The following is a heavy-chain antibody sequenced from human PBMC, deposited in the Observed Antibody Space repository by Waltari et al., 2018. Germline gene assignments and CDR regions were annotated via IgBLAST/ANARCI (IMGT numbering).Heavy chain of an antibody. CDR3: ARPGYSNPFDY. D-gene: IGHD6-13*01. CDR1: GFTFSSYS. J-gene: IGHJ4*02. CDR2: ISSSSSTI. Sequence: EVQLVESGGGLVQPGGSLRLSCAASGFTFSSYSMNWVRQAPGKGLEWVSYISSSSSTIYYADSVKGRFTISRDNAKNSLYLQMNSLRAEDTAVYYCARPGYSNPFDYWGQGTLVTVSS. V-gene: IGHV3-48*01.